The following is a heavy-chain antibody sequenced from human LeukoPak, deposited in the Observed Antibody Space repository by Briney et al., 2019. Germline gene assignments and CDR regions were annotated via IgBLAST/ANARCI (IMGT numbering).Heavy chain of an antibody. V-gene: IGHV3-21*04. J-gene: IGHJ4*02. Sequence: GGSLRLSCAASGFTFSGYSMNWVRQAPGKGLEWVSSISSSSSYIYYADSVKGRFTISRDNSKNTLYLQMDSLRGEDTAVYYCAKDFRIGYSAHFDYWGQGALVTVSS. CDR3: AKDFRIGYSAHFDY. D-gene: IGHD2-21*01. CDR2: ISSSSSYI. CDR1: GFTFSGYS.